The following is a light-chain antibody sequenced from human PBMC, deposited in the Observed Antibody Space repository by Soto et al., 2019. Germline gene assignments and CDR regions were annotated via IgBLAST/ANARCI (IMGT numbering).Light chain of an antibody. Sequence: EIVLTQSPGTLSLSPGERATISCRASQSISSSYVAWYQKKPGQAPRLLIYGASVMATGIPDRIGGSGSGTDFTLTISISEPEDFAVDNYQQYRSTPPVTFGQGTKLEIK. CDR2: GAS. V-gene: IGKV3-20*01. CDR3: QQYRSTPPVT. J-gene: IGKJ2*01. CDR1: QSISSSY.